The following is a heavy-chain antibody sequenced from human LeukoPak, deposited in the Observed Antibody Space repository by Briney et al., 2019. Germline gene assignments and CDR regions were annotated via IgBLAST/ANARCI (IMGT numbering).Heavy chain of an antibody. V-gene: IGHV1-69*05. CDR2: IIPIFGTA. CDR3: ARGSDFWSGNSYYYYMDV. Sequence: ASVKASCKASGGTFISYAISWVRQAPGQGLEWMGGIIPIFGTANYAQKFQGRVTMTTDESTSTAYMELSSLRSEDTAVYYCARGSDFWSGNSYYYYMDVWGKGTTVTVSS. D-gene: IGHD3-3*01. CDR1: GGTFISYA. J-gene: IGHJ6*03.